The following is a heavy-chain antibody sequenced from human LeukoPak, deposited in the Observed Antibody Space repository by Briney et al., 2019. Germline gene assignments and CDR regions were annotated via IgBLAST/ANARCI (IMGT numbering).Heavy chain of an antibody. J-gene: IGHJ4*02. CDR3: ARDSPLYCSGGSCYSHYFDY. CDR2: INPNSGGT. CDR1: GYTFTGYY. Sequence: ASVKVSCKASGYTFTGYYMHWVRQAPGQGLEWMGWINPNSGGTNYAQKFQGRVTMTRDTSISTAYMELSRLRSDDTAVYYCARDSPLYCSGGSCYSHYFDYWGQGTLVTVSS. D-gene: IGHD2-15*01. V-gene: IGHV1-2*02.